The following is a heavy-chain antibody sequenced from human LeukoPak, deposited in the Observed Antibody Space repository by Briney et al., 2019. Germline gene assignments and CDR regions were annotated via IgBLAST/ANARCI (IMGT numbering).Heavy chain of an antibody. V-gene: IGHV3-23*01. CDR1: GFTFSSYA. J-gene: IGHJ3*01. Sequence: PGGSLRLSCAASGFTFSSYAMSWVRQAPGKGLEWVSLIGASGESTYYADSVKGRFTISRDNSKNTLSLQMNSLRVEDTAMYVCAKDIQLSTWGLGTMVTVSS. CDR2: IGASGEST. CDR3: AKDIQLST. D-gene: IGHD5-24*01.